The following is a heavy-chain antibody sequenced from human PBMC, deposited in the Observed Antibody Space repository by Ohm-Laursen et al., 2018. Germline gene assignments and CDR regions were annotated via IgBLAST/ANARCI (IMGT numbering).Heavy chain of an antibody. V-gene: IGHV4-38-2*01. J-gene: IGHJ4*02. CDR3: ARRYSSSSHYFDY. D-gene: IGHD6-6*01. CDR2: IYHSGST. Sequence: PSETLSLTCAVSGSSISSGYYWGWIRQPPGKGLEWIGSIYHSGSTSYNPSLKSRATISVDTSKKQFSLKLSSVTAADTAVYYCARRYSSSSHYFDYWGQGALVTVSS. CDR1: GSSISSGYY.